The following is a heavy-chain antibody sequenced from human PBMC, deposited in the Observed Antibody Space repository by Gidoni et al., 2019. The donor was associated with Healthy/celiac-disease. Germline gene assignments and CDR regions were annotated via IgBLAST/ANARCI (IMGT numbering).Heavy chain of an antibody. CDR1: GGSISRGDPY. J-gene: IGHJ3*02. V-gene: IGHV4-30-4*01. CDR3: ASSNYDILTMGGGDAFDI. Sequence: QVQLQESGPGLVKPSQTLSLTCTVSGGSISRGDPYLSWIRQPPGKGLEWFGYIYYSGSTYDNPSLKSRVTISVDTSKNQFSLKLSSVTAAYTAVYYGASSNYDILTMGGGDAFDIWGQGTMVTVSS. D-gene: IGHD3-9*01. CDR2: IYYSGST.